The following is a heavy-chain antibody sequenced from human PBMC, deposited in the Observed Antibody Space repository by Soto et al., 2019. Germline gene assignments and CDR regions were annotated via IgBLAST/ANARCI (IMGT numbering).Heavy chain of an antibody. CDR1: GFTVSSNY. CDR3: ARGPIAAAGDY. D-gene: IGHD6-13*01. V-gene: IGHV3-53*01. CDR2: IYSGGST. J-gene: IGHJ4*02. Sequence: GGSLRLSCAASGFTVSSNYMSWVRQAPGKGLEWVSVIYSGGSTYYADSVKGRFTISRDNSKNTLYLQMNSLRGEDTGVYYCARGPIAAAGDYWGQGTLVTVCS.